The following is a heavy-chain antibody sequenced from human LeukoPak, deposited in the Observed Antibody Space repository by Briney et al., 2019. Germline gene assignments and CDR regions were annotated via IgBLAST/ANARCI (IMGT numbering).Heavy chain of an antibody. J-gene: IGHJ5*02. CDR3: ARDADTSEFFSWLDL. CDR1: GFTFSYYG. V-gene: IGHV3-33*01. Sequence: PGRSLRLSCAAPGFTFSYYGMQWVRQAPGKGLEWVALLWHDGGKRYYADSVKGRFTISRDNSKNTLYLQMTTLRAEDTAVYYCARDADTSEFFSWLDLWGQGTLVTVSS. CDR2: LWHDGGKR. D-gene: IGHD3-22*01.